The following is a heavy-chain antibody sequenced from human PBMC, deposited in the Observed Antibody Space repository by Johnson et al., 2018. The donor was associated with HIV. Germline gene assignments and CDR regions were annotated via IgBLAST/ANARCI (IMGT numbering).Heavy chain of an antibody. V-gene: IGHV3-7*05. J-gene: IGHJ3*02. CDR1: GFTFSDYW. CDR3: ARDHVMVVTPGDCFDI. CDR2: IKQDGSDE. D-gene: IGHD2-21*02. Sequence: VQPVESAGGLVQPGRSLRLSCVASGFTFSDYWMTWVRQAPGKGLEWVANIKQDGSDEYYVHPVKGRFSISRDNAKSSLYLQMSRLRVEDTAIYYSARDHVMVVTPGDCFDIWGQGTMVTVSS.